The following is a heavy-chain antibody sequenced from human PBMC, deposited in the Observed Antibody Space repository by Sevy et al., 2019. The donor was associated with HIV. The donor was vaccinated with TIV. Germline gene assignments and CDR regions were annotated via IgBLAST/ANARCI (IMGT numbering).Heavy chain of an antibody. D-gene: IGHD3-22*01. Sequence: GGSLRLSCAVSGFSFDSYGMTWVRQAPGKGLEWVSAISGSGTRTYYADSVKGRFIISRDNSKNTLDLQMKSLRAEDMAIYYCAKGGGGHYDPDEIAYYFYYYNMDVWGKGTTVTVSS. J-gene: IGHJ6*03. V-gene: IGHV3-23*01. CDR2: ISGSGTRT. CDR3: AKGGGGHYDPDEIAYYFYYYNMDV. CDR1: GFSFDSYG.